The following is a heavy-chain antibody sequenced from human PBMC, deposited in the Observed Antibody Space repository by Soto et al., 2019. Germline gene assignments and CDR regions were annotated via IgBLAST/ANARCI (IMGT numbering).Heavy chain of an antibody. D-gene: IGHD3-10*01. CDR3: ARESYSGNYYYMDV. CDR1: GGSISTYY. CDR2: IYYSGNT. J-gene: IGHJ6*03. Sequence: SETLSLTCTVSGGSISTYYWSWIRQPPGKGLEWIGYIYYSGNTNYNPSLKSRVTISLDTSKNQFSLRLSSVTAADTAVYYCARESYSGNYYYMDVCGKGTTVTVSS. V-gene: IGHV4-59*01.